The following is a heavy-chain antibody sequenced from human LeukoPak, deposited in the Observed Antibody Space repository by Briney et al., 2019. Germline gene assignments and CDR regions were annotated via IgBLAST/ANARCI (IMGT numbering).Heavy chain of an antibody. J-gene: IGHJ4*02. D-gene: IGHD6-13*01. CDR1: GFTFNEYA. Sequence: GGSLRLSCAASGFTFNEYAMHWVRQLPGKILEWVAKTNQDGSEKYYVDSVKGRFTISRDNAKNSLYLQMNSLRAEDTAVYYCARDVAGFDYWGQGTLVTVSS. CDR3: ARDVAGFDY. V-gene: IGHV3-7*01. CDR2: TNQDGSEK.